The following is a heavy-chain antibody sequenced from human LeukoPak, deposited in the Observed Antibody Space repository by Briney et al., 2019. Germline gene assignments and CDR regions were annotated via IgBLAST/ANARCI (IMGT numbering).Heavy chain of an antibody. Sequence: GGSLRLSCAASGFTFSSYSMNWVRQAPGKGLEWVSSISSSSSYIYYADSVKGRFTISRDNAKNSLYLRMNSLRAEDTAVYYCARIAVAGPGGYWGQGTLVTVSS. V-gene: IGHV3-21*01. CDR1: GFTFSSYS. CDR3: ARIAVAGPGGY. J-gene: IGHJ4*02. CDR2: ISSSSSYI. D-gene: IGHD6-19*01.